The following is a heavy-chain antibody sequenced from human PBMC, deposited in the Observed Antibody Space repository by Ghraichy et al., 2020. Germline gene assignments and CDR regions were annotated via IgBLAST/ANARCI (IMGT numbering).Heavy chain of an antibody. D-gene: IGHD6-13*01. V-gene: IGHV1-69*13. Sequence: SVKVSCKASGGTFSSYAISWVRQAPGQGLEWMGGIIPIFGTANYAQKFQGRVTITADESTSTAYMELSSLRSEDTAVYYCASARYSSSWYEGWFDPWGQGTLVTVSS. CDR2: IIPIFGTA. CDR3: ASARYSSSWYEGWFDP. CDR1: GGTFSSYA. J-gene: IGHJ5*02.